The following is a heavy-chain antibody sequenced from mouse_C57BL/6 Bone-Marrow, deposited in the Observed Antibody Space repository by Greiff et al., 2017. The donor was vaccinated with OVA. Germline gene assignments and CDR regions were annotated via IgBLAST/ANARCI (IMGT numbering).Heavy chain of an antibody. CDR3: ARFPLSYYYGSSELAD. CDR2: ISPGAGDT. D-gene: IGHD1-1*01. J-gene: IGHJ3*01. Sequence: LVESGAELVKPGASVKISCKASGYAFSSYWMNWVKQRPGKGLEWIGQISPGAGDTYSNGKFKGKATLTADKAYSTAYMQLSSRPSEDSAVYFGARFPLSYYYGSSELADWGQGTLVTVSA. V-gene: IGHV1-80*01. CDR1: GYAFSSYW.